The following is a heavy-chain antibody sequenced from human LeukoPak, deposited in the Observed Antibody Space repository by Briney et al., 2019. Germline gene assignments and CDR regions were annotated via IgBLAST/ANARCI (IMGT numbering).Heavy chain of an antibody. J-gene: IGHJ4*02. CDR3: GRDNHGSVDY. V-gene: IGHV3-74*01. CDR1: GFTFSTYW. D-gene: IGHD3-10*01. Sequence: GGSLRLSCAPSGFTFSTYWMIWVRQAPGKGLEYVSHMNADGSTTNYADSVKGRFTTSRDNAKNTLYLQMDSLRAEDTAVYYCGRDNHGSVDYWGQGSLVAVSS. CDR2: MNADGSTT.